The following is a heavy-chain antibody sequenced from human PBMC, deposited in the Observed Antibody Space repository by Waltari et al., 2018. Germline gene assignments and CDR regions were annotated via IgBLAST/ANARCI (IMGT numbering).Heavy chain of an antibody. CDR1: GFSLDSGGVS. J-gene: IGHJ6*02. Sequence: QITLKESGPTVGSRTQTTTLTRTFSGFSLDSGGVSVGWVRQSPGKALEWLGLMYWNDERRDIPSVRHRVIITKDTSKNQVFLTMTNMDPVDTGTYYCAHYNRCSDTDGLDFWGQGTTVTVSS. V-gene: IGHV2-5*01. CDR2: MYWNDER. CDR3: AHYNRCSDTDGLDF. D-gene: IGHD3-16*02.